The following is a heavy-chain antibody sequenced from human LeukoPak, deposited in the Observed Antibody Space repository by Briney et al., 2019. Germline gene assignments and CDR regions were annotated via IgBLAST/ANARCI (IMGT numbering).Heavy chain of an antibody. D-gene: IGHD3-10*01. CDR3: ARVAGFGEYGLDY. CDR1: GYTFTGYY. CDR2: INPNSGGT. Sequence: ASVKVSCKASGYTFTGYYMHWVRQAPGQGLEWMGWINPNSGGTNYAQKFQGRVTMTRDTSISTAYMELSRLRSDDTAVYCCARVAGFGEYGLDYWGQGTLVTVSS. V-gene: IGHV1-2*02. J-gene: IGHJ4*02.